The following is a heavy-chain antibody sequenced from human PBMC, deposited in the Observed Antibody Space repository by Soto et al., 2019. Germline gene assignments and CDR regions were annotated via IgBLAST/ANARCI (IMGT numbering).Heavy chain of an antibody. V-gene: IGHV4-59*08. J-gene: IGHJ4*02. D-gene: IGHD6-25*01. Sequence: SETLSLTCAVYGGSISGYYWSWIRQPPGKGFEWIGDIYYSGSTTYSPSLKSRVTISVDTSKNQFSLKLTSVTAADTAVYFCARHGSTATPYYYFDYWGQGVLVTVSS. CDR3: ARHGSTATPYYYFDY. CDR2: IYYSGST. CDR1: GGSISGYY.